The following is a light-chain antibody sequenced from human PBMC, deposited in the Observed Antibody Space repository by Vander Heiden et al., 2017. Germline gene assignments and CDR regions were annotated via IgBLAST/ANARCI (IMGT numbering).Light chain of an antibody. Sequence: DIVMTQSPDPLAVALGEKDTINCKSSQSVLYASNNKNYLAWYQQKPGQPPQLLIYWASTRESGVPDRVSGSGSATDFTLTISSLQAEDVAVYYCQQYYATPHTFGQGTKLEIK. J-gene: IGKJ2*01. V-gene: IGKV4-1*01. CDR3: QQYYATPHT. CDR1: QSVLYASNNKNY. CDR2: WAS.